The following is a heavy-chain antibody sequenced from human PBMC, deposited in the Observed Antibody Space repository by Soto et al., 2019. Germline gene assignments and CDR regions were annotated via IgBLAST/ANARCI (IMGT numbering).Heavy chain of an antibody. CDR2: ISSSGTTI. CDR1: GFTFSSYE. D-gene: IGHD2-2*01. J-gene: IGHJ6*04. CDR3: ARAPGWPALYYGMDI. V-gene: IGHV3-48*03. Sequence: EVQLVESGGGLVQPGGSLRLSCAASGFTFSSYEMNWVRQAPGKGLEWVSYISSSGTTIYYADSVKGRFTISRNNAKNSLYLQMNSLRAEDTAVYYCARAPGWPALYYGMDIWGKGTTVTVSS.